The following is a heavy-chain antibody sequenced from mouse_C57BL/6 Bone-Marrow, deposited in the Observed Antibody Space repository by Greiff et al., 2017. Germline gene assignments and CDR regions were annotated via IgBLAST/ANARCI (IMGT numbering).Heavy chain of an antibody. CDR1: GYTFTGYW. Sequence: QVQLQQSGAELMKPGASVKLSCKATGYTFTGYWIEWVKQRPGHGLEWIGEILPGSGSTNYNEKFKGKATFTADTSSNTAYMQLSSLTTEDSAIYDGARWPLGDGSRGGAMDYWGQGTSVTVSS. CDR2: ILPGSGST. J-gene: IGHJ4*01. V-gene: IGHV1-9*01. D-gene: IGHD1-1*01. CDR3: ARWPLGDGSRGGAMDY.